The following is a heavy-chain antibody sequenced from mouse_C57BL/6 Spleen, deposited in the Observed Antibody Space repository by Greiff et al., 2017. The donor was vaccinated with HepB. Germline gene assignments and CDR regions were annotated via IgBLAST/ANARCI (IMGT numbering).Heavy chain of an antibody. CDR1: GYAFTNYL. CDR3: ARGGLANYFDY. CDR2: IYPGSGGT. Sequence: QVQLQQSGAELVRPGTSVKVSCKASGYAFTNYLIEWVKQKPGQGLEWIGVIYPGSGGTNYNEKFKGKATLTADKSSSTAYMELSSLTSEDSAVYFCARGGLANYFDYWGQGTTLTVSS. J-gene: IGHJ2*01. D-gene: IGHD2-4*01. V-gene: IGHV1-54*01.